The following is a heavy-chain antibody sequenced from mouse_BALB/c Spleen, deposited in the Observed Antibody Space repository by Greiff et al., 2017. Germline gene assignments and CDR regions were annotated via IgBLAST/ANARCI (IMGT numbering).Heavy chain of an antibody. CDR1: GYSITSDYA. CDR3: ARGTTATLYFDY. D-gene: IGHD1-2*01. Sequence: EVQLQESGPGLVKPSQSLSLTCTVTGYSITSDYAWNWIRQFPGNKLEWMGYISYSGSTSYNPSLKSRISITRDTSKNQFFLQLNSVTTEDTATYYCARGTTATLYFDYWGQGTTLTVSS. V-gene: IGHV3-2*02. J-gene: IGHJ2*01. CDR2: ISYSGST.